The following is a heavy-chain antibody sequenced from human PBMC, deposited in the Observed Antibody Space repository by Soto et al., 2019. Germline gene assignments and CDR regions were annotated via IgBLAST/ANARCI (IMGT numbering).Heavy chain of an antibody. CDR3: ARDKYSSSPAGYYMDV. D-gene: IGHD6-6*01. CDR1: GFTFSSYG. Sequence: GGSLRLSCAASGFTFSSYGMHWVRQAPGKGLEWVAVIWYDGSNKYYADSVKGRFTISRDNSKNTLYLQMNSLRAEDTAVYYCARDKYSSSPAGYYMDVWGKGTTVTVSS. CDR2: IWYDGSNK. J-gene: IGHJ6*03. V-gene: IGHV3-33*01.